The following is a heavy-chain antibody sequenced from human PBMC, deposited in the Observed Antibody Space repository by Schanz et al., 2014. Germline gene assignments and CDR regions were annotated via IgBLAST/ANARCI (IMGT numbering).Heavy chain of an antibody. D-gene: IGHD3-10*01. CDR1: GITFSTYV. CDR3: ARAKRFGDMDV. V-gene: IGHV1-18*01. Sequence: QVQLVQSGAEVKKPGSSMKVSCKASGITFSTYVVVCVRQAPGQGLEWMGWISPYNGNTNYAQKLQGRVTMTTDTSTSTAYMELRSLRSEDTAVYYCARAKRFGDMDVWGQGTTVTVSS. CDR2: ISPYNGNT. J-gene: IGHJ6*02.